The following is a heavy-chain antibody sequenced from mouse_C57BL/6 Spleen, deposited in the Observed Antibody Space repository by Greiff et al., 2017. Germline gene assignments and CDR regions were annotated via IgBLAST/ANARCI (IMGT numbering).Heavy chain of an antibody. CDR3: ARRHYYGSSYDAY. CDR1: GYTFTSYW. J-gene: IGHJ3*01. Sequence: QVQLQQPGAELVKPGASVKLSCKASGYTFTSYWMQWVKQRPGQGLEWIGEIDPSDSYTNYNQKLKGKATLTVDTSPSTAYMQLSSLTSEDSAVYYCARRHYYGSSYDAYWGQGTLVTVSA. D-gene: IGHD1-1*01. CDR2: IDPSDSYT. V-gene: IGHV1-50*01.